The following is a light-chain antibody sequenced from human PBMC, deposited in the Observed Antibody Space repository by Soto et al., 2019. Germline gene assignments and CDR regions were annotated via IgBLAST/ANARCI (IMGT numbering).Light chain of an antibody. CDR2: EGS. Sequence: QSALTQPASVSGSPGQSITISCSGTSSDVGSYNLVSWYQQHPAKAPKLMIYEGSKRPSGVSNRFSGSKSGNTASLTISGLQAEDEDDYSCCSYAGSSTVFGGGTKLTVL. V-gene: IGLV2-23*01. CDR3: CSYAGSSTV. J-gene: IGLJ2*01. CDR1: SSDVGSYNL.